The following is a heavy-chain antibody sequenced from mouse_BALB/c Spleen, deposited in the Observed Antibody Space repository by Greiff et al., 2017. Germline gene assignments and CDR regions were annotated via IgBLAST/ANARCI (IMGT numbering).Heavy chain of an antibody. CDR3: AREGVYDYDPYYFDY. CDR2: ISSGSSTI. D-gene: IGHD2-4*01. J-gene: IGHJ2*01. V-gene: IGHV5-17*02. CDR1: GFTFSSFG. Sequence: EVKVEESGGGLVQPGGSRKLSCAASGFTFSSFGMHWVRQAPEKGLEWVAYISSGSSTIYYADTVKGRFTISRDNPKNTLFLQMTSLRSEDTAMYYCAREGVYDYDPYYFDYWGQGTTLTVSS.